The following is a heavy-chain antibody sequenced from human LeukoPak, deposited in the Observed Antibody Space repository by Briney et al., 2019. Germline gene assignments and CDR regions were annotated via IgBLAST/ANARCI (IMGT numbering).Heavy chain of an antibody. CDR2: IKQDGSKK. CDR1: GFTFSTYW. Sequence: GGSLRLSCAASGFTFSTYWMSWVRQAPGKGLEWVANIKQDGSKKYYVDSVKGRFTISRDNAWNSLYLQMNSLRAEDTAVYYCARDRLYGYGDHTFDYWGQGTLVTVSS. CDR3: ARDRLYGYGDHTFDY. V-gene: IGHV3-7*03. D-gene: IGHD4-17*01. J-gene: IGHJ4*02.